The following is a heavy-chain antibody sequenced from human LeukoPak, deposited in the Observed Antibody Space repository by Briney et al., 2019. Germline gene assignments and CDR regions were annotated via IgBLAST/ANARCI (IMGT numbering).Heavy chain of an antibody. CDR2: IYSGGST. Sequence: GGSLRLSCAASGFTFSTYTMAWVRQAPGKGLEWVSVIYSGGSTYYADSVKGRFTISRDNSKNTLYLQMNSLRAEDTAVYYCASPQGGSSAYYFDYWGQGTLVTVSS. J-gene: IGHJ4*02. CDR1: GFTFSTYT. CDR3: ASPQGGSSAYYFDY. D-gene: IGHD6-6*01. V-gene: IGHV3-66*01.